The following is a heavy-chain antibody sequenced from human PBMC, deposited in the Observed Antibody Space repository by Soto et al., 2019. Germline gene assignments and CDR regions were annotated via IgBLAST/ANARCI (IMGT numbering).Heavy chain of an antibody. J-gene: IGHJ4*02. D-gene: IGHD1-26*01. V-gene: IGHV3-74*01. CDR2: ISNDGATT. CDR1: GFTFSMYW. CDR3: TKGPRADSPGTGAH. Sequence: GGSLTLSCVVYGFTFSMYWMHWVRQVPGQSAFWVSRISNDGATTNYADSVRGRFTISRDNSKNTLYLQMNNLKPDDPAIYYCTKGPRADSPGTGAHSGQGTPDTGLL.